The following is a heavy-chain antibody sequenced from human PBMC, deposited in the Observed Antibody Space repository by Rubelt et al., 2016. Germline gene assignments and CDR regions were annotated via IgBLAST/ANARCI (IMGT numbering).Heavy chain of an antibody. Sequence: QVQLQQWGAGLLKPSETLSLTCDVYGGSFSGYYWSWIRQPPGKGLEWLASIQYTGSAYYNPSLKSRVTISVDRSKNQFSRKMTAGTAADTAVYYCVTYSHNVGGSWFDPWGRGTLVTVSS. CDR3: VTYSHNVGGSWFDP. J-gene: IGHJ5*02. CDR2: IQYTGSA. V-gene: IGHV4-34*01. CDR1: GGSFSGYY. D-gene: IGHD3-16*01.